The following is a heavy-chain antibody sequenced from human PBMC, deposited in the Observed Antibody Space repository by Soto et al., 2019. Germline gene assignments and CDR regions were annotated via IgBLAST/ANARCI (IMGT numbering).Heavy chain of an antibody. CDR2: IYWDDDK. Sequence: SGPTLVNPTQTLTLTCTLSGFSLSTSGVGVGWIRQPPGKALEWLALIYWDDDKRYSPSLKSRLTITKDTSKNQVVLTMTNMDPVDTATYYCAHSRVTMVRGVIQGALDYWGQGTLVTVSS. V-gene: IGHV2-5*02. D-gene: IGHD3-10*01. CDR3: AHSRVTMVRGVIQGALDY. CDR1: GFSLSTSGVG. J-gene: IGHJ4*02.